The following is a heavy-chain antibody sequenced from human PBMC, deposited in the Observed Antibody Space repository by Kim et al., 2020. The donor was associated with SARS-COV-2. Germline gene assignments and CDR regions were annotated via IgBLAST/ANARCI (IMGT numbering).Heavy chain of an antibody. CDR1: GFTFSAYA. J-gene: IGHJ4*02. D-gene: IGHD2-2*01. CDR2: ISYDGSNI. V-gene: IGHV3-30*04. CDR3: SGVSDACSFDH. Sequence: GGSLRLSCAASGFTFSAYALHWVRQAPGKGLEWVALISYDGSNISYADSVKGRFIISRDNSKNTLYLQMNSLRAEDTAVYYCSGVSDACSFDHWGQGTLVTVSS.